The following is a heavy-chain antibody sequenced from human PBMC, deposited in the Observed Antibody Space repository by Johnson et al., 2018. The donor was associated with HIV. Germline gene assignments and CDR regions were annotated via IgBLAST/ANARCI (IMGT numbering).Heavy chain of an antibody. Sequence: VESGGGVVQPGGSLRLSCAASGFTFSSYGMHWVRQAPGKGLEWVAVIWYAGSNTYYAHPVRGLTISRDNSKNTLYLQLSSLRAEDTAVYYCARDSGVPGNDAFDIWGQGTMVTVSS. CDR2: IWYAGSNT. CDR1: GFTFSSYG. D-gene: IGHD3-10*01. V-gene: IGHV3-33*01. J-gene: IGHJ3*02. CDR3: ARDSGVPGNDAFDI.